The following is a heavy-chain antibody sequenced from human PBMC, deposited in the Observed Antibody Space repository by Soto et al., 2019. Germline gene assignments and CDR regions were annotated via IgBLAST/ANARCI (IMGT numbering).Heavy chain of an antibody. Sequence: SETLSLTCAVYGGSFSGYYWSWIRQPPGKGLEWIGEINHSGSTNYNPSLKSLVTISVDTSKNQFSLKLSSVTAADTAVYYCARVSRRTPPSRYYYDSSGYYQGYFDYWGQGTLVTVSS. CDR2: INHSGST. CDR1: GGSFSGYY. CDR3: ARVSRRTPPSRYYYDSSGYYQGYFDY. V-gene: IGHV4-34*01. D-gene: IGHD3-22*01. J-gene: IGHJ4*02.